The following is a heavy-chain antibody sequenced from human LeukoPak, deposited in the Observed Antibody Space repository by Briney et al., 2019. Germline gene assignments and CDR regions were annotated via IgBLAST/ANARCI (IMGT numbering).Heavy chain of an antibody. Sequence: RPSETLSLTCAVYGGSFSGYYWSWIRQPPGKGLEWIGEINHSGSTNYNPSLKSRVTISVDTSKNQFSLKLSSVTAADTAVYYCARVRLTVTTLILKSRYMDDWGKGTTVTVSS. CDR2: INHSGST. V-gene: IGHV4-34*01. CDR1: GGSFSGYY. CDR3: ARVRLTVTTLILKSRYMDD. D-gene: IGHD4-17*01. J-gene: IGHJ6*03.